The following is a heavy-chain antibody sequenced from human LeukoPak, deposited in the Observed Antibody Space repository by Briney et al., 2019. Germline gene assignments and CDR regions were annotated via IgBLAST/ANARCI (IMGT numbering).Heavy chain of an antibody. CDR1: GGSFRGYY. CDR2: INHSGST. J-gene: IGHJ4*02. D-gene: IGHD5-18*01. CDR3: ARDGYSYGYGFFDY. Sequence: SETLSLTCAVYGGSFRGYYWSWIRQPPGKGLEWIGEINHSGSTKYNPSLKSRVTISVDTSKNQFSLKLSSVTAADTAVYYCARDGYSYGYGFFDYWGQGTLVTVSS. V-gene: IGHV4-34*01.